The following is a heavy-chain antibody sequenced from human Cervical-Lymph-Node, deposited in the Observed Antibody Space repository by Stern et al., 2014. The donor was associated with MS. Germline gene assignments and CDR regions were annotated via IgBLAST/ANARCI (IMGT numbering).Heavy chain of an antibody. D-gene: IGHD4-11*01. J-gene: IGHJ4*02. CDR2: LIPFFGAT. CDR1: GHTFSSYA. Sequence: VQLVQSGSEVKKPGSSVKVSCKPSGHTFSSYALSWVRQAPGQGLEWVGGLIPFFGATRYGQKFQGRVTITPEESTGTAFMELTNLTSDDTAVYYCALRRSYYVYWGQGTLITVSS. CDR3: ALRRSYYVY. V-gene: IGHV1-69*01.